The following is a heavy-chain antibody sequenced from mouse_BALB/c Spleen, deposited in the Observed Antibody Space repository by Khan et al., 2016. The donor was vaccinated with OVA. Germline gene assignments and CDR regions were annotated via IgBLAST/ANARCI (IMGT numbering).Heavy chain of an antibody. Sequence: EVQLQESGPGLVKPSQSLSLTCIVTGHSITSDHAWHWIRQFPGNKLEWLAYLRYSGSTRYTPPHTSRTPLTRDPSKNQYSLQLNPVTTEDTATYYCAGGRAYWGQGTLVSVSA. V-gene: IGHV3-2*02. D-gene: IGHD3-3*01. CDR2: LRYSGST. CDR1: GHSITSDHA. J-gene: IGHJ3*01. CDR3: AGGRAY.